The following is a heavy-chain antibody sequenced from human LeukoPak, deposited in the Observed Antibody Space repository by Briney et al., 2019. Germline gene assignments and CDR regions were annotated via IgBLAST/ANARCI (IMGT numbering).Heavy chain of an antibody. J-gene: IGHJ4*02. CDR1: GFTFSSYA. D-gene: IGHD3-9*01. CDR3: AKVGSSRFDYGILFDY. V-gene: IGHV3-23*01. Sequence: PRGSLRLSCAASGFTFSSYAMSWVRQAPGKGLEWVSAISGSGGSTYYADSVKGRFTISRDNSKNTLYLQMNSLRAEDTAVYYCAKVGSSRFDYGILFDYWGQGTLVTVSS. CDR2: ISGSGGST.